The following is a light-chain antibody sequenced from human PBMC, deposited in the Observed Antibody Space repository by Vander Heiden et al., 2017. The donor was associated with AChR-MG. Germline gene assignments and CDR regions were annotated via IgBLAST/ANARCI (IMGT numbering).Light chain of an antibody. CDR2: YAS. V-gene: IGKV3-11*01. CDR3: YQRSDSSPFT. Sequence: EIVLTQSPATLSLSPGERATLSCRASQTVSSCLAAYQQQPRQPPTFLLYYASNSTTGSPAGCFSSRACAAVTLITISILAHDVSAFYCYQRSDSSPFTFGQGTRLEIK. J-gene: IGKJ5*01. CDR1: QTVSSC.